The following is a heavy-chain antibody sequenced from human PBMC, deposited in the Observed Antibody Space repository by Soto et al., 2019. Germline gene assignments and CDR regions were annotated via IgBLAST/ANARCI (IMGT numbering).Heavy chain of an antibody. CDR2: IKSKTDGGTT. Sequence: GGSLRLSCAASGFPFSNAWMNWVRQAPGKGLEWVGRIKSKTDGGTTDYAAPVKGRFTISRDDSKNTLYLQMNSLKTEDTAVYYCTATSSGSYPSDAFDIWGQGTMVTVSS. J-gene: IGHJ3*02. D-gene: IGHD1-26*01. V-gene: IGHV3-15*07. CDR3: TATSSGSYPSDAFDI. CDR1: GFPFSNAW.